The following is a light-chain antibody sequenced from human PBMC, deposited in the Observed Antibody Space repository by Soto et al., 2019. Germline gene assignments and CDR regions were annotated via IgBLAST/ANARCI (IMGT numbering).Light chain of an antibody. CDR1: SSNIGSTFD. Sequence: QSVVTQPPSVSGAPGQRVTISCTGSSSNIGSTFDVHWYQHLPGTAPKLLIYGNNNRPSGVPDRFSGSKSGTSASLAITGLQAEDEADYYCQSYDSSLRGYVFGTGTKLTVL. CDR3: QSYDSSLRGYV. CDR2: GNN. V-gene: IGLV1-40*01. J-gene: IGLJ1*01.